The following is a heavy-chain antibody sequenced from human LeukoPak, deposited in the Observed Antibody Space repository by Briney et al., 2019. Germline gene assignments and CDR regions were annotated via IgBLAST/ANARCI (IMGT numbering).Heavy chain of an antibody. CDR1: GGSFSGYY. J-gene: IGHJ5*02. D-gene: IGHD3-16*01. CDR3: ARARWGPPTRWFDP. Sequence: SSETLSLTCAVYGGSFSGYYWSWIRQPPGKGLEWIGEINHSGSTNYNPSLKSRVTISVDTSKNQFSLKLSSVTAADTAVYYCARARWGPPTRWFDPWGQGTLVTVSS. V-gene: IGHV4-34*01. CDR2: INHSGST.